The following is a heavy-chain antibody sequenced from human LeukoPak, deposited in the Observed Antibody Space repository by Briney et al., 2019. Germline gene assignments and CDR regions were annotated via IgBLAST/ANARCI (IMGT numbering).Heavy chain of an antibody. J-gene: IGHJ3*02. CDR2: ISSSSSTI. Sequence: PGGSLRLSCAASGFTLSSYSMNWVRQAPGKGLEWVSYISSSSSTIYYADSVKGRFTISRDNAKNSLYLQMNSLRAEDTAVYYCARDRYCSGGSCYWDAFDIWGQGTMVTVSS. CDR3: ARDRYCSGGSCYWDAFDI. D-gene: IGHD2-15*01. CDR1: GFTLSSYS. V-gene: IGHV3-48*01.